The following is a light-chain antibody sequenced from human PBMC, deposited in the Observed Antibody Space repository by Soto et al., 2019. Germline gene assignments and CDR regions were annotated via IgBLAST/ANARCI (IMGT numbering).Light chain of an antibody. CDR3: QQYGSSPLT. CDR1: QGVNNF. Sequence: EIVLTQSPATLSLSPGERATLSCRASQGVNNFLAWYQQKPGPAPRLLIYGVSSRASDIPARFSGSGSGTDFTLTSSRLEPEDFAVFYCQQYGSSPLTFGGGTKVDIK. CDR2: GVS. V-gene: IGKV3-20*01. J-gene: IGKJ4*01.